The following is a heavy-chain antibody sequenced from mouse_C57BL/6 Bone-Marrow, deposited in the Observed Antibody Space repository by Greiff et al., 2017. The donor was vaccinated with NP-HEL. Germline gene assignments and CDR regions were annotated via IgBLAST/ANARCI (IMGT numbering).Heavy chain of an antibody. CDR3: ARSDYGRRYCYFDV. CDR1: GYTFTSYW. CDR2: IDPSDSYT. Sequence: QVHVKQPGAELVKPGASVKLSCKASGYTFTSYWMQWVKQRPGQGLEWIGEIDPSDSYTNYNQKFKGKATMTVDTSSSTAYMQLSSLPSEDSAVFYCARSDYGRRYCYFDVWGTATTVTVSS. V-gene: IGHV1-50*01. J-gene: IGHJ1*03. D-gene: IGHD1-1*01.